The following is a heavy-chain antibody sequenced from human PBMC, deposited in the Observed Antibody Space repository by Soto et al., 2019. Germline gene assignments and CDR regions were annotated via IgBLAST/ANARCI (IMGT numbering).Heavy chain of an antibody. CDR3: ARHSISHYDILTGYYYFDY. D-gene: IGHD3-9*01. CDR2: IYYSGST. CDR1: GGSISSSSYY. V-gene: IGHV4-39*01. J-gene: IGHJ4*02. Sequence: PSETLSLTCTVSGGSISSSSYYWGWIRQPPGKGLECIGSIYYSGSTYYNPSLKSRVTISVDTSKNQFSLKLSSVTAADTAVYYCARHSISHYDILTGYYYFDYWGQGTLVTVSS.